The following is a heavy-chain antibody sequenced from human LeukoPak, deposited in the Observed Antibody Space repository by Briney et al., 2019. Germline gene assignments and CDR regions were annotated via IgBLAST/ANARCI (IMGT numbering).Heavy chain of an antibody. CDR3: ARLDYDSSGYDY. D-gene: IGHD3-22*01. J-gene: IGHJ4*02. CDR1: GGSISSSSYY. Sequence: SETLSLTCTVSGGSISSSSYYWGWIRQPPGKGPEWIGSIYYSGSTYYNPSLKSRVTISVDTSKNQFSLKLSSVTAVDTAVYYCARLDYDSSGYDYWGQGTLVTVSS. V-gene: IGHV4-39*01. CDR2: IYYSGST.